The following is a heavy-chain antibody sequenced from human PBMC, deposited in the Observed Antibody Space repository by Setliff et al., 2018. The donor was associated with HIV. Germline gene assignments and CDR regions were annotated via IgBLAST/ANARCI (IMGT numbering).Heavy chain of an antibody. CDR2: ISKTGSTI. D-gene: IGHD3-22*01. CDR3: ARDSSAYAFDH. Sequence: PGGSLRLSCAASGFTVSSYYMAWVRQAPGKGLEWVSYISKTGSTISYAASVKGRFTISRDNAKNSLYLQMTSLTVEDTAVYYCARDSSAYAFDHWGQGTLVTVSS. V-gene: IGHV3-48*03. J-gene: IGHJ4*02. CDR1: GFTVSSYY.